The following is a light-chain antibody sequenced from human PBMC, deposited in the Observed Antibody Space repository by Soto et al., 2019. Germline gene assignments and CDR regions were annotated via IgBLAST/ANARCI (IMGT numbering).Light chain of an antibody. CDR2: EVN. J-gene: IGLJ1*01. Sequence: QSALTQPASVSGSPGQSITISCTGTSSDVGGYDYVSWYQLHPGKAPKLMVFEVNNRPSGVSYRFSGPKSGNTASLTISGLQSEDEADYFCSSYSSSTAYLFGTGTKLTVL. V-gene: IGLV2-14*01. CDR3: SSYSSSTAYL. CDR1: SSDVGGYDY.